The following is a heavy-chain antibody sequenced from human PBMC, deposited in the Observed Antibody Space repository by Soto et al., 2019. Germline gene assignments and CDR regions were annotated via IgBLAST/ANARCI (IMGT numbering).Heavy chain of an antibody. Sequence: SETLSLTCAVYGESFSGYYWSWIRQPPGKGLEWIGEINHSGSTNYNPSLKSRVTISVDTSRNQFSLKLSSVTAADTAVYYCARGVGYYDFWSGYYTPDAFDIWGQGTMVTVSS. CDR2: INHSGST. V-gene: IGHV4-34*01. CDR3: ARGVGYYDFWSGYYTPDAFDI. J-gene: IGHJ3*02. CDR1: GESFSGYY. D-gene: IGHD3-3*01.